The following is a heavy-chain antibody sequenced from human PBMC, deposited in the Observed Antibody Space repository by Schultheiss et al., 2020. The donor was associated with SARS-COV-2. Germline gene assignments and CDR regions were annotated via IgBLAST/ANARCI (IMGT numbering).Heavy chain of an antibody. J-gene: IGHJ6*02. V-gene: IGHV3-30*18. D-gene: IGHD3-16*01. Sequence: GESLKISCAASGFTFSSCSMNWVRQAPGKGLEWVAVISYDGSNKYYADSVKGRFTISRDNSKNTLYLQMNGLRAEDTAVYYCAKDLGAYYYYYGMDVWGQGTSVTVSS. CDR1: GFTFSSCS. CDR3: AKDLGAYYYYYGMDV. CDR2: ISYDGSNK.